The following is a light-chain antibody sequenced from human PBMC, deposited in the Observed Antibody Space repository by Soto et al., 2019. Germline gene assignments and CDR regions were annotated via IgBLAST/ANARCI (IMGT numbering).Light chain of an antibody. CDR2: DVS. V-gene: IGLV2-14*01. CDR1: SSDVGGYNY. Sequence: QSVLTQPASVSGSPGQSITISCTGTSSDVGGYNYVSWYQQHPGKAPKLMIYDVSNRPSGVSNRFSGSKSGNTASLTISGLQAEAEADYYCSSYTSSSPGFGGGTKLTVL. CDR3: SSYTSSSPG. J-gene: IGLJ2*01.